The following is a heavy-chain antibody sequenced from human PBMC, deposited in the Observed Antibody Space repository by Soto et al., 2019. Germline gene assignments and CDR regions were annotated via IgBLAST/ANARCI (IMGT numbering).Heavy chain of an antibody. Sequence: LRLSCAASGFTFDDYAMHWVRQAPGKGLEWVSGISWNSGSIGYADSVKGRFTISRDNAKNSLYLQMNSLRAEDTALYYCAKGGGGYSYGQFDYWGQGTLVTVSS. D-gene: IGHD5-18*01. CDR3: AKGGGGYSYGQFDY. V-gene: IGHV3-9*01. CDR2: ISWNSGSI. CDR1: GFTFDDYA. J-gene: IGHJ4*02.